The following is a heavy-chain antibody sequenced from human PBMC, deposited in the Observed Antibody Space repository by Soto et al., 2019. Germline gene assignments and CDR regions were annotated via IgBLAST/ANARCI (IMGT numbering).Heavy chain of an antibody. CDR2: ISSSVSYK. CDR1: GLTFSSYN. Sequence: ESGGGLVKPGGSLRLSCAASGLTFSSYNMIWVRQAPGKGLEWVSMISSSVSYKYYADSVKGRFTISRDNAKNSVYLQMNSLRAEDTAVYYCVGEYSSSSVYYYGMDVWGQGTTVTVSS. J-gene: IGHJ6*02. V-gene: IGHV3-21*06. D-gene: IGHD6-6*01. CDR3: VGEYSSSSVYYYGMDV.